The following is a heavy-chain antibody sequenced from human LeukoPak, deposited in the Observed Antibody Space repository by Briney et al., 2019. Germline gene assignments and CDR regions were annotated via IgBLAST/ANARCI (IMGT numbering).Heavy chain of an antibody. CDR3: AKDTCSSTSCYFIYYYYMDV. CDR1: GFTFSSYA. J-gene: IGHJ6*03. CDR2: ISGSGGST. D-gene: IGHD2-2*01. V-gene: IGHV3-23*01. Sequence: GGSLRLSCAASGFTFSSYAMSWVRQAPGKGLEWVSAISGSGGSTYYADSVKGRFTISRDNSKNTLCLQMNSLRAQDTAVYYCAKDTCSSTSCYFIYYYYMDVWAKGPRSPSP.